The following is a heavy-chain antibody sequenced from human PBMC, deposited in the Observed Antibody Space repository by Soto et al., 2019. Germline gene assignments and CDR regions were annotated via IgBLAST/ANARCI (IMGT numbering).Heavy chain of an antibody. Sequence: QVQLVQSGAEVKKPGSSVKVSCKASGGTFSPYTINWVRQAPGQGLEWMGRIIPLHGGTNYAQKFQARVTITADKSTSTAYMELSGLRFKDTAENYCTRDWEITVSTWSFGGFWGRGTLVTVSS. J-gene: IGHJ4*02. CDR3: TRDWEITVSTWSFGGF. D-gene: IGHD3-10*01. V-gene: IGHV1-69*08. CDR1: GGTFSPYT. CDR2: IIPLHGGT.